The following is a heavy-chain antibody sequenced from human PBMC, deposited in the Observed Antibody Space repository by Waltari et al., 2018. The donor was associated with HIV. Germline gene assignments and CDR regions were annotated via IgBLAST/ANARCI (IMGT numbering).Heavy chain of an antibody. Sequence: QVQLQESGPGLVKPSDTLSLTCAVSGYSISSSNWWGWIRQPPGKGLERIGYIYYSGSTYYNPSLKSRVTMSVDTSKNQFSLKLSSVTAVDTAVYYCTYSSGWYVPTTFDYWGQGTLVTVSS. V-gene: IGHV4-28*07. J-gene: IGHJ4*02. CDR2: IYYSGST. D-gene: IGHD6-19*01. CDR1: GYSISSSNW. CDR3: TYSSGWYVPTTFDY.